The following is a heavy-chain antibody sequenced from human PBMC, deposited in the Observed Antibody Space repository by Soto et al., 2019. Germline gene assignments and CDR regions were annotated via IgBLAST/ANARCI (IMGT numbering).Heavy chain of an antibody. D-gene: IGHD5-18*01. J-gene: IGHJ4*02. Sequence: HPGGSLRLSCAASGFTFDDYAMHWVRQAPGKGLEWVSCISWNSGSIGYADSVKGRFTISRDNAKNSLYLQMNSLRAEDTALYYAAKAGDTAMAPGYWGQGTLVTVXS. CDR1: GFTFDDYA. CDR3: AKAGDTAMAPGY. V-gene: IGHV3-9*01. CDR2: ISWNSGSI.